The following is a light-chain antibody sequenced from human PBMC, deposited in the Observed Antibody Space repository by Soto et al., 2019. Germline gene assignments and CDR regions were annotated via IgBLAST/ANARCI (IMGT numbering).Light chain of an antibody. CDR2: GTS. CDR3: QQYGNSRWT. V-gene: IGKV3-20*01. Sequence: EIVLTQSADALSLSPLERATLSCIASQSVSSSYLAWYQQTPGQAPRLLIYGTSNRATGIPDRFSGSGSGTDFTLTISRLEPEDFAVYYCQQYGNSRWTFGQGTKV. J-gene: IGKJ1*01. CDR1: QSVSSSY.